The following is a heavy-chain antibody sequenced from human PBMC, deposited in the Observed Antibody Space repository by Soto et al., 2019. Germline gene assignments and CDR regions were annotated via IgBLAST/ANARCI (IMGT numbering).Heavy chain of an antibody. CDR2: ISDGGDLT. V-gene: IGHV3-23*01. CDR1: GFAFSSHP. J-gene: IGHJ3*02. D-gene: IGHD3-10*01. CDR3: ARRVIGSSRAFDI. Sequence: XGSLRLSCAASGFAFSSHPMSWVRQAPEKGLEWVAGISDGGDLTYNADSVRGRFTISRDNSRNTLYLQMNSLRAEDTAVYYCARRVIGSSRAFDIWGQGTMATVSS.